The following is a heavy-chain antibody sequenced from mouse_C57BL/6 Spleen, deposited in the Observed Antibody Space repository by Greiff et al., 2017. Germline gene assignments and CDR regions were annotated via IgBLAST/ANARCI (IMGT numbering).Heavy chain of an antibody. J-gene: IGHJ2*01. CDR2: ISSGSSTI. CDR3: ARFYYYGRSYDFEY. Sequence: EVQRVESGGGLVKPGGSLKLSCAASGFTFSDYGMHWVRQAPGKGLEWVEYISSGSSTIYYADTVKGRVTLARDTAKNTLFLQMTSLRSEDTALYYCARFYYYGRSYDFEYWGQGTTLTVAS. V-gene: IGHV5-17*01. CDR1: GFTFSDYG. D-gene: IGHD1-1*01.